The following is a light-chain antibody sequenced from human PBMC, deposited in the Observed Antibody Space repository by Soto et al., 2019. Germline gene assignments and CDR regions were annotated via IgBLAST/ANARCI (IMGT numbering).Light chain of an antibody. CDR3: QQLSSYPLT. CDR2: DAS. CDR1: QTVRNNY. J-gene: IGKJ4*01. Sequence: EFVLTQSPGTTSLSPRQRHTLSCRASQTVRNNYLAWYQQKPGQAPRLLIYDASSRATGIPDRFSGGGSGTDCTLTISRLEPEECAVYDCQQLSSYPLTFGGGTKVEIK. V-gene: IGKV3-20*01.